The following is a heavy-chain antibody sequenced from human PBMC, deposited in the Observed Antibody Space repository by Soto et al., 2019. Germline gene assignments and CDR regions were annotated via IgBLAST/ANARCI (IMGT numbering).Heavy chain of an antibody. J-gene: IGHJ6*02. D-gene: IGHD6-13*01. Sequence: SETLSLTCTVSGGSISSSSYYWGWIRQPPGKGLEWIGSIYYSGSTYYNPSLKSRVTISVDTSKNQFSLKLSSVTAADTAVYYCARHNADSSSWYYYGMDVWGQGTTVT. CDR2: IYYSGST. CDR3: ARHNADSSSWYYYGMDV. CDR1: GGSISSSSYY. V-gene: IGHV4-39*01.